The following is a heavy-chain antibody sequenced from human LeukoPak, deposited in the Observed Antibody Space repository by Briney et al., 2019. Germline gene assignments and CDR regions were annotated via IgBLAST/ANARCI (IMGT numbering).Heavy chain of an antibody. J-gene: IGHJ4*02. D-gene: IGHD3-10*01. CDR1: GGSISSYY. CDR2: IYYSGST. CDR3: ARVLRMVRGVTLFDY. Sequence: PETLSLTCTVSGGSISSYYWSWIRQPPGKGLEWIGYIYYSGSTNYNPSLKSRVTISVDTSKNQFSLKLSSVTAADTAVYYCARVLRMVRGVTLFDYWGQGTLVTVSS. V-gene: IGHV4-59*01.